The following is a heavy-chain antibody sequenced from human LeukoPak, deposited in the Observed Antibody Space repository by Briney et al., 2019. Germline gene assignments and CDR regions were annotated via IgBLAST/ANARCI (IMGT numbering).Heavy chain of an antibody. V-gene: IGHV3-11*01. CDR3: ARDRGDCSGGSCYGTLDY. CDR1: GFTFSDYY. CDR2: ISSSGSTI. J-gene: IGHJ4*02. Sequence: PGGSLRLSCAASGFTFSDYYMSWIRQAPGKGLEWVSYISSSGSTIYYADSVKGRFTISRDNAKNSLYLQMNSLRAEDTAVYYCARDRGDCSGGSCYGTLDYWGQGNLVTVSS. D-gene: IGHD2-15*01.